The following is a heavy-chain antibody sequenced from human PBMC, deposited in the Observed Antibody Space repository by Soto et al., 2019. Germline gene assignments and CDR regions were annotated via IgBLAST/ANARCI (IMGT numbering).Heavy chain of an antibody. Sequence: XESLNISWRASGCSFTTSWIAWVRQKPGKGLEWMGITHPGESQTRYSPSFQGQVTISFDRSTSTAYLQWSSLKASDTAIYYCARHENYYYAYYGMDVWGQGTTVTVSS. J-gene: IGHJ6*02. CDR3: ARHENYYYAYYGMDV. CDR1: GCSFTTSW. V-gene: IGHV5-51*01. CDR2: THPGESQT.